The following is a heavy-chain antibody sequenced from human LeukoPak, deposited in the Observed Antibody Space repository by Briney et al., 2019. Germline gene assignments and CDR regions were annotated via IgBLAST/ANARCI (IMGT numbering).Heavy chain of an antibody. Sequence: TPSETLSLTCAVYGASFSGYYGSWLRQPPGKGREWIGYIYYSGSTNYSPSLKSRVTISVDTSKDQFSLKLSSVTAADTAVYYCARAGGYSPFDYWGQGTLVTVSS. CDR1: GASFSGYY. V-gene: IGHV4-59*01. J-gene: IGHJ4*02. D-gene: IGHD5-18*01. CDR2: IYYSGST. CDR3: ARAGGYSPFDY.